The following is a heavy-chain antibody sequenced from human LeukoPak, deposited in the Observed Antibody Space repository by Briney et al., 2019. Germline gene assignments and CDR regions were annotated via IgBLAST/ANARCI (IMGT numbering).Heavy chain of an antibody. V-gene: IGHV1-8*01. CDR3: ARVNYYDSSGHNWFDP. CDR1: GYTFTSYD. CDR2: MNPNSGNT. J-gene: IGHJ5*02. Sequence: ASVKVSCKASGYTFTSYDINWVRQATGQGLEWMGWMNPNSGNTGYAQKFQGRVTMTRNTSISTAYMELSSLRSEDTAVYYCARVNYYDSSGHNWFDPWGQGTLVNVSS. D-gene: IGHD3-22*01.